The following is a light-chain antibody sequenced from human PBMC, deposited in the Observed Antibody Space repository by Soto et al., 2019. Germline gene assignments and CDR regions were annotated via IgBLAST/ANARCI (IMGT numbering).Light chain of an antibody. CDR2: DAY. Sequence: DIQMTQSPPSLSASVGDKVTITCQASHDIGNSLNWYQDKPGQPPKLVIYDAYNLETGVPSTFSGNGYGTDFTFPISSLRPEDIATYYCQKSDHLPLFGPGTKVDMK. CDR3: QKSDHLPL. J-gene: IGKJ3*01. V-gene: IGKV1-33*01. CDR1: HDIGNS.